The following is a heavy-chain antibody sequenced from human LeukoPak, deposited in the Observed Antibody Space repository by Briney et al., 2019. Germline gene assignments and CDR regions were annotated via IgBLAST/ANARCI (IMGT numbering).Heavy chain of an antibody. J-gene: IGHJ4*02. Sequence: GGSLRLSCAASGFTFSTYGMYWVCQAPGTGLERVGIISYDGNDKYYADSVKGRFSISRDNSRNTLYLQMSSLKPEDTAVYYCAKDLRGYSSGWPADYWGQGTLVTVSS. CDR1: GFTFSTYG. V-gene: IGHV3-30*18. CDR2: ISYDGNDK. CDR3: AKDLRGYSSGWPADY. D-gene: IGHD6-19*01.